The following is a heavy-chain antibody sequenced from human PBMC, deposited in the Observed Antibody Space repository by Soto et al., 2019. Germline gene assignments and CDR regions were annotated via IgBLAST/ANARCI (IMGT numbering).Heavy chain of an antibody. V-gene: IGHV4-39*01. Sequence: SETLSLTCTVSGGSISSSSYYWGWIRQPPGKGLEWIGSIYYSGSTYYNPSLKSRVTISVDTSKNQFSLKLSSVTAADTAVYYCARHPNSGWYWYRIENYYYGMDVWGQGTTVTVSS. CDR2: IYYSGST. J-gene: IGHJ6*02. CDR1: GGSISSSSYY. CDR3: ARHPNSGWYWYRIENYYYGMDV. D-gene: IGHD6-19*01.